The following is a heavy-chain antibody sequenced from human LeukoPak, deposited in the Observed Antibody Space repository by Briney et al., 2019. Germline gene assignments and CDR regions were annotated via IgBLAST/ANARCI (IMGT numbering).Heavy chain of an antibody. CDR1: GYTFTSYD. Sequence: ASVKVSCKASGYTFTSYDINWVRQATGQGLEWMGWMNPNSGNTGYAQKFQGRVTMTRNTSISTAYMELSSLRSEDTAVYYCARGRGYSGYDSPPGSYAFDIWGQGTMVTVSS. CDR2: MNPNSGNT. CDR3: ARGRGYSGYDSPPGSYAFDI. D-gene: IGHD5-12*01. V-gene: IGHV1-8*01. J-gene: IGHJ3*02.